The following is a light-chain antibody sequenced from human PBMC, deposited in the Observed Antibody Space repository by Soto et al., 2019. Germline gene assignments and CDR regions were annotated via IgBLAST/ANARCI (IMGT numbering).Light chain of an antibody. Sequence: EIVLTQSPGTLSLSAGERATLSCRASQSVSNNHLAWYQQKPGQAPRLLIYDASNRPTDIPARFSGSGSGTDFTLTISSLEPEDFAVYYCQQRSNWPLTFGQGTKVDIK. V-gene: IGKV3-11*01. CDR1: QSVSNNH. CDR2: DAS. J-gene: IGKJ1*01. CDR3: QQRSNWPLT.